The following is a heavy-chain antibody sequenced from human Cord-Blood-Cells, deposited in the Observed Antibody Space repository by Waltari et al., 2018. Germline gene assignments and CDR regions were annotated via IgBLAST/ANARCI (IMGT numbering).Heavy chain of an antibody. CDR3: ARTYYDFWSGYAFDI. CDR1: GGSISSSSYY. J-gene: IGHJ3*02. D-gene: IGHD3-3*01. V-gene: IGHV4-39*01. CDR2: IYYSGST. Sequence: QLQLQESGPGLVKPSETLSLTCTVSGGSISSSSYYWGWIRQPPGKGLEWIGSIYYSGSTYYNPSLKSRVTISVDTSKNQFSLKLSSVTAADTAVYYCARTYYDFWSGYAFDIWGQGTMVTVSS.